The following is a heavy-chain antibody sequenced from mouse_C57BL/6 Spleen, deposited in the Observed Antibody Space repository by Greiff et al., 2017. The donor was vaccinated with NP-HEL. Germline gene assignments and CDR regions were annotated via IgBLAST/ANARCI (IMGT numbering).Heavy chain of an antibody. CDR3: ARDFDGYYGVNYAMDY. V-gene: IGHV5-4*01. CDR2: ISDGGSYT. Sequence: EVQLVESGGGLVKPGGSLKLSCAASGFTFSSYAMSWVRQTPEKRLEWVATISDGGSYTYYPDNVKGRFTISRDNAKNNLYLQMSHLKSEDTAMYYCARDFDGYYGVNYAMDYWGQGTSVTVSA. D-gene: IGHD2-3*01. J-gene: IGHJ4*01. CDR1: GFTFSSYA.